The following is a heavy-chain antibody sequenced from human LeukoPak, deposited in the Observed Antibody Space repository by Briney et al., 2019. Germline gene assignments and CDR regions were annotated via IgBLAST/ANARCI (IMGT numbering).Heavy chain of an antibody. CDR3: ASLLVATMGDAFDI. J-gene: IGHJ3*02. D-gene: IGHD5-12*01. V-gene: IGHV4-4*02. Sequence: PSETLSLTCAVSGGSISSSNWWSWVRQPPGKGLEWIGEIYHSGSTNYNPSLKSRVTISVDKSKNQFSLKLSSVTAADTAVYYCASLLVATMGDAFDIWGQGTMVTVSS. CDR1: GGSISSSNW. CDR2: IYHSGST.